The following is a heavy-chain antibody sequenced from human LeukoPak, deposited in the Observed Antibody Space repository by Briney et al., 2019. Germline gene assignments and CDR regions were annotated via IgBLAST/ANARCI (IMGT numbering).Heavy chain of an antibody. CDR1: GLTYSRHG. V-gene: IGHV3-7*03. Sequence: GGSLRLSCAAFGLTYSRHGMSWVRQAPGKGLQWVANINQDGSEKEYVDSVKGRFTVSRDNAKNSLYLEMNSLRAEDTAIYYCATYRQVLLPFESWGQGTLVTVSS. CDR3: ATYRQVLLPFES. CDR2: INQDGSEK. J-gene: IGHJ4*02. D-gene: IGHD2-8*02.